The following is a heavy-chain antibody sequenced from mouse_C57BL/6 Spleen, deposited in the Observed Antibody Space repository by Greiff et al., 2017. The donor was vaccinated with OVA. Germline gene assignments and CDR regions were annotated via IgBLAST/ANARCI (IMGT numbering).Heavy chain of an antibody. CDR3: TREGKLGPYFDY. Sequence: VQLQQSGAELVRPGASVTLSCKASGYTFTDYEMHWVKQTPVHGLEWIGAIDPETGGTAYNQKFKGKAILTADKSSSTAYMELRSLTSEDSAVYYCTREGKLGPYFDYWGQGTTLTVSS. D-gene: IGHD4-1*01. CDR2: IDPETGGT. J-gene: IGHJ2*01. CDR1: GYTFTDYE. V-gene: IGHV1-15*01.